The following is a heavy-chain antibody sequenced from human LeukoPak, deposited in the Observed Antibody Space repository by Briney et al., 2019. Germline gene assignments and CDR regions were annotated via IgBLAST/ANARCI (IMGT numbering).Heavy chain of an antibody. CDR3: ARDPEGYYYDSGAYYPYYFDY. Sequence: GGSLRFSCAASGFTFSSYEMNWVRQAPGKGLEWVSYISSSGSTIYYADSVKGRFTISRDNAKNSLYLQMNSLRAEDTAVYYCARDPEGYYYDSGAYYPYYFDYWGQGTLVSVSS. D-gene: IGHD3-22*01. J-gene: IGHJ4*02. CDR1: GFTFSSYE. V-gene: IGHV3-48*03. CDR2: ISSSGSTI.